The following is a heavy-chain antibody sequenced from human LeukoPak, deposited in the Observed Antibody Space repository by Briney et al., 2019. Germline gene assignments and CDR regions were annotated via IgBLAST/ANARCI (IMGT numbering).Heavy chain of an antibody. CDR2: ISDDGSIT. J-gene: IGHJ4*02. D-gene: IGHD2-8*01. CDR3: ARRFYQTNAYDRHFDH. Sequence: GGSLRLSCAASGFTFSRDWMHWVRQAPGKGPEWVSRISDDGSITTYADSVQGRFTISRDNAKSTMFLQMNSLRAEDTAVYFCARRFYQTNAYDRHFDHWGQGILVTVSS. CDR1: GFTFSRDW. V-gene: IGHV3-74*03.